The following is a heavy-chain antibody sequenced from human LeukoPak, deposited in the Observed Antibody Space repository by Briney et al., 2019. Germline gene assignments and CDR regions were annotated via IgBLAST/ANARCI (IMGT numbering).Heavy chain of an antibody. V-gene: IGHV1-18*04. CDR1: GYTFTSYG. CDR2: ISAYNGNT. D-gene: IGHD3-9*01. Sequence: GASVKVSCKASGYTFTSYGISWVRQAPGQGLEWMGWISAYNGNTNYAQKLQGRVTMTTDTSTSTAYMELRGLRSDDTAVYYCARDYDILTGPSRPDYWGQGTLVTVSS. J-gene: IGHJ4*02. CDR3: ARDYDILTGPSRPDY.